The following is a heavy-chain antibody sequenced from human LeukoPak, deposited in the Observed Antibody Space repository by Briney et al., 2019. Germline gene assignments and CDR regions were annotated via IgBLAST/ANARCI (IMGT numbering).Heavy chain of an antibody. J-gene: IGHJ4*02. V-gene: IGHV3-7*01. D-gene: IGHD3-9*01. Sequence: SGGSLRLSCAASGFTFSSYSMKWVRQAPGKGLEWVANIKQDGSEKFYVDSVKGRFTISRDNAKNSLYLQMTSLRPEDTALYYCAGGTGWLIDSWGQGTLVTVSS. CDR2: IKQDGSEK. CDR1: GFTFSSYS. CDR3: AGGTGWLIDS.